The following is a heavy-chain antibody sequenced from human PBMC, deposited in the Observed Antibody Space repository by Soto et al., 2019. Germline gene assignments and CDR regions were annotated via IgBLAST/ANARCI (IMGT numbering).Heavy chain of an antibody. CDR3: ARLSAVQKYRDY. CDR2: SGHSGTT. D-gene: IGHD3-10*01. CDR1: GGSFSGYH. J-gene: IGHJ4*02. Sequence: SETLSLTCAVYGGSFSGYHWTWIRQFPGKGLEWIGESGHSGTTKYSPSLRSRVTIAVDSSKNQFSVRLTTVTAADTAVYYCARLSAVQKYRDYWGQGTLVTVSS. V-gene: IGHV4-34*01.